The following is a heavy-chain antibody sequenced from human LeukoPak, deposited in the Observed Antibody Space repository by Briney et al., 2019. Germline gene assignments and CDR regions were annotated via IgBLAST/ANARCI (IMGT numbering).Heavy chain of an antibody. Sequence: GGSLRLSCAASGYTFSTYWMHWVRQAPGKGLVWVSHINSDGSSTSYADSVKGRFTISRDNAKNTLYLQMNSLRDEDTAVYYCARDTPQLGIDYWGQGTLVTVSS. CDR1: GYTFSTYW. D-gene: IGHD7-27*01. CDR3: ARDTPQLGIDY. V-gene: IGHV3-74*01. J-gene: IGHJ4*02. CDR2: INSDGSST.